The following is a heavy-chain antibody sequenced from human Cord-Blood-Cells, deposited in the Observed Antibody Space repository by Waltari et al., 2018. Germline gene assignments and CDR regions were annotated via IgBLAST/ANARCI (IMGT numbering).Heavy chain of an antibody. CDR2: ISSSSIYI. V-gene: IGHV3-21*01. D-gene: IGHD2-2*01. J-gene: IGHJ4*02. CDR1: GFTFSSYS. CDR3: ARDYKGGDAPMSPFDY. Sequence: EVQLVESGGGLVKPGGSLRLSCAASGFTFSSYSMNWVRQAQGKGLEWVSSISSSSIYIYYADSVKGRFTISRDNAKNSLYLQMNSLRAEDTAVYYCARDYKGGDAPMSPFDYWGQGTLVTVSS.